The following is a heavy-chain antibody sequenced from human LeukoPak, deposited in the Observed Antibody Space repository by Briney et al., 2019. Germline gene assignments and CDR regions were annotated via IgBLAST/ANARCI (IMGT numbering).Heavy chain of an antibody. V-gene: IGHV4-38-2*02. J-gene: IGHJ4*02. CDR1: GYSISSGYY. Sequence: SETLSLTCTVSGYSISSGYYWGWIRQPPGKGLEWIGSIYYSGSTYYNPSLKSRVTISVDTSKNQFSLKLSSVTAADTAVYYCASLEEQWLWYYWGQGTLVTVSS. CDR2: IYYSGST. CDR3: ASLEEQWLWYY. D-gene: IGHD6-19*01.